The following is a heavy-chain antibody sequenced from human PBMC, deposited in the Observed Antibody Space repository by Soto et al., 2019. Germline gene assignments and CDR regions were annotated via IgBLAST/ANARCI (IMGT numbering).Heavy chain of an antibody. Sequence: QVQLVQSGAEVKKPGSSVKVSCKASGGTFSSYAISWVRQAPGQGLEWMGGIIPIFGTANYAQKFQGRVTNTADKSTSTAYMELRSLRADDRAVYYCARERGYCRKEVLWDHWGPGNLGNRSS. J-gene: IGHJ4*02. CDR2: IIPIFGTA. V-gene: IGHV1-69*06. D-gene: IGHD2-2*01. CDR1: GGTFSSYA. CDR3: ARERGYCRKEVLWDH.